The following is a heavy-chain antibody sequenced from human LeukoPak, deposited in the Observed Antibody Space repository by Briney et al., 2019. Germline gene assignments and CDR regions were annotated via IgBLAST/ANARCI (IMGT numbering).Heavy chain of an antibody. V-gene: IGHV3-23*01. J-gene: IGHJ6*02. D-gene: IGHD1-26*01. CDR1: GFTFRSYA. CDR3: AKVKGGRPYGMDV. Sequence: GGSLRLSCAASGFTFRSYAVSWVRQAPGKGLDWVSAISGSGGSTYYVDSVKGRFTISRDNSKNTLYLQMNSLRAEDTAVYYCAKVKGGRPYGMDVWGQGTTVTVSS. CDR2: ISGSGGST.